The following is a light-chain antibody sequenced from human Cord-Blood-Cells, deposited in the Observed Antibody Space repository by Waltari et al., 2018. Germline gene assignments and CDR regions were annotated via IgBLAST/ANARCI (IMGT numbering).Light chain of an antibody. CDR3: SSYTSSSTLV. Sequence: QSALTQPASVSGSPGQSITISCNGTSSDVGGYNYVSWYQQHPGKAPKLMIYDVSNRPSGVSKRFSCSKSGNTASLTIAGLQAEDEADYYCSSYTSSSTLVFGGGTKLTVL. CDR2: DVS. V-gene: IGLV2-14*01. CDR1: SSDVGGYNY. J-gene: IGLJ2*01.